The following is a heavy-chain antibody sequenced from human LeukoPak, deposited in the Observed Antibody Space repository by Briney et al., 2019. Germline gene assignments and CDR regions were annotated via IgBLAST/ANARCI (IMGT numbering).Heavy chain of an antibody. V-gene: IGHV4-59*12. CDR1: GGSISSYY. Sequence: SETLFLTCTVSGGSISSYYWSWIRQPPGKGLEWIGYIYYSGSTNYNPSLKSRVTISVDTSKNQFSLKLSSVTAADTAVYYCARGRGYSSSWGNWGQGTLVTVSS. CDR3: ARGRGYSSSWGN. CDR2: IYYSGST. D-gene: IGHD6-13*01. J-gene: IGHJ4*02.